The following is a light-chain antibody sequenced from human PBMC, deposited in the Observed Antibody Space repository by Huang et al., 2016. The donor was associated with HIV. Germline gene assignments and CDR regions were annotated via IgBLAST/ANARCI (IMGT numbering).Light chain of an antibody. Sequence: EIVLTQSPASLSLSPGEIAMLSCGASQSVSSRYLAWFQQKPGLPPRLRIDAASVRAPGIPDRCSGGGSGTDFTLTISRLEPEDFAVYYCQQYGSSSYTFGQGTKLEIK. CDR2: AAS. CDR1: QSVSSRY. J-gene: IGKJ2*01. CDR3: QQYGSSSYT. V-gene: IGKV3D-20*01.